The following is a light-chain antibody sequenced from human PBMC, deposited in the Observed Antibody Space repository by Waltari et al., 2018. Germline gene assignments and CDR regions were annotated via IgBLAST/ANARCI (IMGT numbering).Light chain of an antibody. CDR1: SGHSTNV. CDR3: QTGGHGTWV. J-gene: IGLJ3*02. V-gene: IGLV4-69*01. Sequence: QLVLTQSPSASASLGASVKLTCTLSSGHSTNVIAWLQKRPEKGPRFVMKVNSDGSHSKGDEIPDRFSGSSSGAERYLTISSLQSEDEADYYCQTGGHGTWVFGGGTKLTV. CDR2: VNSDGSH.